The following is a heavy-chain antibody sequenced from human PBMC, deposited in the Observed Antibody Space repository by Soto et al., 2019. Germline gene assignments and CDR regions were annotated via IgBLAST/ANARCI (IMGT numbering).Heavy chain of an antibody. CDR2: INHSGST. CDR1: GGSFSGYY. CDR3: ARGVLNNHPKKRNPFRKFDY. J-gene: IGHJ4*02. D-gene: IGHD1-20*01. V-gene: IGHV4-34*01. Sequence: SETLSLTCAVYGGSFSGYYWSWIRQPPGKGLEWIGEINHSGSTNYNPSLKSRVTISVDTSKNQFSLKLSSVTAADTAVYYCARGVLNNHPKKRNPFRKFDYGGQETLVPDSS.